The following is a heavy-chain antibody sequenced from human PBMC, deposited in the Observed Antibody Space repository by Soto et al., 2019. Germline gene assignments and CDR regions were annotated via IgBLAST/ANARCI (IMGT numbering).Heavy chain of an antibody. Sequence: ASVKVSCKASGYTFTDYYMHWVRQAPGHGLEWMGWISPNSDGTNYAQKFQGRVTMTRATSITTAYMELSRLRSDDTAVYYCARGDYYVMDVWGQGTTVTVSS. CDR1: GYTFTDYY. CDR3: ARGDYYVMDV. V-gene: IGHV1-2*02. CDR2: ISPNSDGT. J-gene: IGHJ6*02.